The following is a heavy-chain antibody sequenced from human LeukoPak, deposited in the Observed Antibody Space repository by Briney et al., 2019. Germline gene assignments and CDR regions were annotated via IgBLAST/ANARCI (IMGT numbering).Heavy chain of an antibody. V-gene: IGHV4-4*07. CDR2: IYTSGST. D-gene: IGHD4-17*01. Sequence: PSETLSLTCTVSGGSISSYYWSWIRQPAGKGLEWIGRIYTSGSTNYNPSLKSRVTMSVDTSKNQFSLKLSSVTAADTAVYYCVREGTTATGPPDDAFDIWGQGTMVTVSS. CDR3: VREGTTATGPPDDAFDI. J-gene: IGHJ3*02. CDR1: GGSISSYY.